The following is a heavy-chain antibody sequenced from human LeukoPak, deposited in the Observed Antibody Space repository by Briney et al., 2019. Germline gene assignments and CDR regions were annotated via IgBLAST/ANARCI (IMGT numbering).Heavy chain of an antibody. CDR1: GYTFTSYG. Sequence: GASVKVSCKASGYTFTSYGISWVRQAPGQGLEWMGWVSAYNGNTNYAQKLQGRVAMTTDTSTSTAYMELRSLRSDDTAVYYCARDCRPRMYQLLWEGAYFDYWGQGTLVTVSS. J-gene: IGHJ4*02. CDR2: VSAYNGNT. CDR3: ARDCRPRMYQLLWEGAYFDY. V-gene: IGHV1-18*01. D-gene: IGHD2-2*01.